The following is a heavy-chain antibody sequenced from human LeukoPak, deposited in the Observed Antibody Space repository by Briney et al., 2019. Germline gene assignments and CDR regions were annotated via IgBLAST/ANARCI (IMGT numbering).Heavy chain of an antibody. CDR1: GFTFSDYY. CDR2: ISSSGSTI. J-gene: IGHJ4*02. V-gene: IGHV3-11*01. CDR3: ARDGYPDSSGYYYHY. D-gene: IGHD3-22*01. Sequence: GGSLRLSCAAAGFTFSDYYMSWLRQAPGEGLEWVSYISSSGSTIYYADSVKGRFTISRDNAKNSLYLQMNSLRAEDTAVYYCARDGYPDSSGYYYHYWGQGTLVTVSS.